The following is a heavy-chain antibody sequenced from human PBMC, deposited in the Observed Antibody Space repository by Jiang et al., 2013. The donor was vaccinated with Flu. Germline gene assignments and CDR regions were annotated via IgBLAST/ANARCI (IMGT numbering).Heavy chain of an antibody. CDR3: ARDPRVVAAYDAFDI. J-gene: IGHJ3*02. D-gene: IGHD2-15*01. CDR1: GGSISSSTW. V-gene: IGHV4-4*02. CDR2: IYHSGST. Sequence: GLVKPSGTLSLTCAVSGGSISSSTWWSWVRQPPGKGLEWIGDIYHSGSTNYNPSLKSRLTISVDKSKNQFSLRLSSVTAADTAVYYCARDPRVVAAYDAFDIWGQGTMVTVSS.